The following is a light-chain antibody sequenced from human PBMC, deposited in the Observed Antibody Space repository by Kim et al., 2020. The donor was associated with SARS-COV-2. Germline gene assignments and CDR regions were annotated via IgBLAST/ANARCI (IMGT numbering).Light chain of an antibody. CDR2: AAS. CDR3: QQYYDWPLVS. V-gene: IGKV3-15*01. CDR1: QSVTSQ. J-gene: IGKJ4*01. Sequence: TQSPATLSVSPGERATLSCGASQSVTSQLAWYQQKPGQAPRLVIYAASTRVTGIPARFSGSGSGTDFTLTIGSLQSEDFAVYYCQQYYDWPLVSFGGGTKVDIK.